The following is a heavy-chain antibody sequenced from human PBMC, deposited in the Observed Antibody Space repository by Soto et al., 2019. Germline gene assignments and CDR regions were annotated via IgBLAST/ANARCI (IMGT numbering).Heavy chain of an antibody. V-gene: IGHV3-74*01. Sequence: PGGSLRLSCAASGFTFSSYWMHWVRQAPGKGLVWVSRINSDGSSTSYADSVKGRFTISRDNAKNTLYLQMNSLRAEDTAVYYSERVYCSITSCYYFDYGGQETLVPVSS. D-gene: IGHD2-2*01. J-gene: IGHJ4*02. CDR3: ERVYCSITSCYYFDY. CDR2: INSDGSST. CDR1: GFTFSSYW.